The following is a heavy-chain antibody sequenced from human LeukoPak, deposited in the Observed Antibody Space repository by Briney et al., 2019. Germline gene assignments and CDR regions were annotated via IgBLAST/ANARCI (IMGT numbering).Heavy chain of an antibody. Sequence: SVKVSCKASGFTFTSSAMQWVRQARGQRLEWIGWIVVGSGNTNYAQKFQERVTITRDMSTSTAYMELSSLRSEDTAVYYCAAIADPRSYYAFDIWGQGTMVTVSS. CDR1: GFTFTSSA. CDR3: AAIADPRSYYAFDI. V-gene: IGHV1-58*02. J-gene: IGHJ3*02. CDR2: IVVGSGNT. D-gene: IGHD1-26*01.